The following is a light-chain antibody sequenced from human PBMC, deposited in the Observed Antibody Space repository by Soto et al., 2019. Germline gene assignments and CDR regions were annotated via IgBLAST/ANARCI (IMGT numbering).Light chain of an antibody. J-gene: IGLJ1*01. CDR2: RNN. CDR3: AAWDDSLSVPYV. CDR1: SSNIGSNY. V-gene: IGLV1-47*01. Sequence: QSVLTQPPSASGTPGQRVTISCSGSSSNIGSNYVYWYQQLPGTAPKLLIYRNNQRPSGVPDRFSGSKSGTSASLAISGLRSEDEADCYCAAWDDSLSVPYVFGTGTKVTVL.